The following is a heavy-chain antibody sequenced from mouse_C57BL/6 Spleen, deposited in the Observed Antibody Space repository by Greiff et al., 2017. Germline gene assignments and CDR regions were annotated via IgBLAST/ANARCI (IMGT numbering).Heavy chain of an antibody. CDR1: GFTFSDYY. Sequence: EVMLVESEGGLVQPGSSMKLSCTASGFTFSDYYMAWVRQVPEKGLEWVANINYDGSSTYYLASLKSRFIISRDNAKNILYLQMSSLKSEDTATYYCARAATMVTHYSAMDYWGQGTSVTVSS. D-gene: IGHD2-2*01. J-gene: IGHJ4*01. CDR2: INYDGSST. V-gene: IGHV5-16*01. CDR3: ARAATMVTHYSAMDY.